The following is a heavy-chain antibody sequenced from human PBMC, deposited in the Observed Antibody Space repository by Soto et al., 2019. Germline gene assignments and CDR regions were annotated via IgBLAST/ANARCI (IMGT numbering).Heavy chain of an antibody. J-gene: IGHJ4*02. CDR3: ARSMMVRGVLFDL. CDR2: IYSGGSR. D-gene: IGHD3-10*01. V-gene: IGHV3-53*01. Sequence: EVQLVESGGGLIQPGGSLRLSCEVSGFSVSGNYMSWVRQAPGKGLDWVSVIYSGGSRYYADSVRGRFTISRDESQNTLYLQMNNLRAEDTAVYYCARSMMVRGVLFDLWGRGSLVSVSP. CDR1: GFSVSGNY.